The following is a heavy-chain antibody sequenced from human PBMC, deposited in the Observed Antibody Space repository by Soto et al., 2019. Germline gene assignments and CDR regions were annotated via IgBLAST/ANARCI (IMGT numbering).Heavy chain of an antibody. CDR3: AATYDFWSGYYLFDY. CDR2: IVVGSSNT. CDR1: GFTFTSSA. J-gene: IGHJ4*02. Sequence: QMQLVQSGPEVKKPGTSVKVSCKASGFTFTSSAVQWVRQARGQRLEWIGWIVVGSSNTNYAQKFQERVTITRDMSTSTAYMELSSLRSGDTAVYYFAATYDFWSGYYLFDYWGQGTLVTVSS. D-gene: IGHD3-3*01. V-gene: IGHV1-58*01.